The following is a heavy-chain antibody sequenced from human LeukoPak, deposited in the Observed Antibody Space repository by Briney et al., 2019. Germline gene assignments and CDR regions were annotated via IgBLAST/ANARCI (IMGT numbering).Heavy chain of an antibody. D-gene: IGHD4/OR15-4a*01. J-gene: IGHJ1*01. CDR3: ARDLRAKY. CDR1: GASIFNYY. Sequence: SETLSLTCNVHGASIFNYYWSWIRQAPGKGLEWIGYVHHSGRTSSNASLGSRVTMSVDTSTSQLSLNLTSVTTADTAVYFCARDLRAKYWGQGTLVFVSS. CDR2: VHHSGRT. V-gene: IGHV4-59*01.